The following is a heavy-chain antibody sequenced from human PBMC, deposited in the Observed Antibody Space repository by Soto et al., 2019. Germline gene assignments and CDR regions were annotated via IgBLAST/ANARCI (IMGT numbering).Heavy chain of an antibody. V-gene: IGHV3-23*01. CDR2: ISGSGGST. CDR1: GFTFSSYA. Sequence: EVPLLESGGGLVQPGGSLRLSCAASGFTFSSYAMNWVRQAPGKGLEWVSVISGSGGSTYYADSVKGRFTISRDNSKNTLYLQMNSLRAEDTAVYYCATRNYGAEFDYWGQGTLVTVSS. J-gene: IGHJ4*02. D-gene: IGHD3-10*01. CDR3: ATRNYGAEFDY.